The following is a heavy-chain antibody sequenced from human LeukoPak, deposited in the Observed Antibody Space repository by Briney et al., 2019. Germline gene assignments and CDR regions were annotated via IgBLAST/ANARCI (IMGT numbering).Heavy chain of an antibody. CDR1: GFTFSSYW. J-gene: IGHJ4*02. V-gene: IGHV3-7*01. CDR3: ARGQGYDFWSGYFDY. CDR2: IKQDGSEK. Sequence: GGSLRLSCAASGFTFSSYWMGWVRQAPGKGLEWVANIKQDGSEKYYVDSVKGRFTISRDNAKNSLYLQMNSLRAEDTAVYYCARGQGYDFWSGYFDYWGQGTLVTVSS. D-gene: IGHD3-3*01.